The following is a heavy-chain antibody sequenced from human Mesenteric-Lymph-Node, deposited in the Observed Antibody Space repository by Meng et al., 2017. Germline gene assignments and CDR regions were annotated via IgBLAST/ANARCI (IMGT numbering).Heavy chain of an antibody. V-gene: IGHV3-48*03. D-gene: IGHD6-19*01. CDR3: ARDLAVAGRLGFDY. CDR2: ISTGGST. CDR1: GFTFSSYE. Sequence: GESLKISCAASGFTFSSYEMNWVRQAPGKGLECVAYISTGGSTYYADSVKGRFTISRDNSKNTLYLQMNSLRAEDTAVYYCARDLAVAGRLGFDYWGQGTLVTVSS. J-gene: IGHJ4*02.